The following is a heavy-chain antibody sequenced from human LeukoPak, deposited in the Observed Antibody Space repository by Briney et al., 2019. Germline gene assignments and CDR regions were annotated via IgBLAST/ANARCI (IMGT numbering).Heavy chain of an antibody. CDR1: GFTFSSYG. J-gene: IGHJ4*02. V-gene: IGHV3-33*01. D-gene: IGHD3-3*01. CDR3: ARDRAWNYFDY. Sequence: GGSMRLSCAASGFTFSSYGMHWVRQAPGKGLEWVAVIWYDGSNKYYADSVRGRFTISRDNSKNTLYLQMNSLRAEDTAVYYCARDRAWNYFDYWGQGTLVTVSS. CDR2: IWYDGSNK.